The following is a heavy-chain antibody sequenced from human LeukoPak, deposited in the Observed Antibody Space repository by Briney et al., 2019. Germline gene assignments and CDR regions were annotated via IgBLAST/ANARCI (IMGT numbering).Heavy chain of an antibody. D-gene: IGHD3-10*01. V-gene: IGHV3-64*04. CDR3: ARVLYGSGSP. Sequence: GGSLRLSCSASGFTFSSYTMHWVRQAPGKGLEYVSAISRTGGSTYYTDSVKDRFTISRDNSKNTLYLQMNSLRAEDTAVYYCARVLYGSGSPWGQGTLVTVSS. CDR2: ISRTGGST. CDR1: GFTFSSYT. J-gene: IGHJ5*02.